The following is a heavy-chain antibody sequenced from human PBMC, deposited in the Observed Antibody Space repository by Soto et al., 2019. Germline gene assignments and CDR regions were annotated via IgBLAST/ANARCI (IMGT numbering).Heavy chain of an antibody. Sequence: GGSLRLSCAASGFTFSSYSMNWVRQAPGKGPEWVSYISSSSSTIYYADSVKGRFTISRDNAKNSLYLQMNSLRDEDTAVYYCAREGVWFGEYGYYYYYGMDVWGQGTTVTVSS. CDR3: AREGVWFGEYGYYYYYGMDV. CDR2: ISSSSSTI. J-gene: IGHJ6*02. D-gene: IGHD3-10*01. V-gene: IGHV3-48*02. CDR1: GFTFSSYS.